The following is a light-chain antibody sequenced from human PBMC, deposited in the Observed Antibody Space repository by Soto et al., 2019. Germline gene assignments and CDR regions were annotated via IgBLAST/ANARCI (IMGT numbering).Light chain of an antibody. J-gene: IGKJ1*01. CDR1: QSIGNN. CDR3: LHYYEWPRWT. Sequence: ELVMTQSPATLSVSPWERATLSCRASQSIGNNLAWYQQQPGQTPRLLIYGASTTATGIPARFSGSGTGTEFTLTISSLQSEDFAVYYCLHYYEWPRWTFGQGTKVDIK. V-gene: IGKV3-15*01. CDR2: GAS.